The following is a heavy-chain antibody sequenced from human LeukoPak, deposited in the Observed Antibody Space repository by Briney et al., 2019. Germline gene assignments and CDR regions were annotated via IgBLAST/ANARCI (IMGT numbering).Heavy chain of an antibody. CDR2: IYTSGST. D-gene: IGHD5-24*01. CDR3: ARSRWLQWVGFDY. V-gene: IGHV4-61*02. J-gene: IGHJ4*02. Sequence: SETLSLTCTVSGGSISSGSYYWSWIRQPAGKGLEWIGRIYTSGSTNYNPSLKSRVTISVDTSKNQFSLKLSSVTAADTAVCYCARSRWLQWVGFDYWGQGTLVTVSS. CDR1: GGSISSGSYY.